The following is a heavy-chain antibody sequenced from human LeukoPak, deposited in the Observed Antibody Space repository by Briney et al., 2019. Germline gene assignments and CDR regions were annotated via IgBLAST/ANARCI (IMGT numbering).Heavy chain of an antibody. J-gene: IGHJ3*02. CDR1: GFTVSSNY. Sequence: PGGSLRLSXAASGFTVSSNYMSWVRQAPGKGLEWVSVIYSGGSTYYADSVKGRFTISRDNSKNTLYLQMNSLRAEDTAVYYCARERLRDAFDIWGQGTMVTVSS. CDR3: ARERLRDAFDI. D-gene: IGHD2-15*01. CDR2: IYSGGST. V-gene: IGHV3-53*01.